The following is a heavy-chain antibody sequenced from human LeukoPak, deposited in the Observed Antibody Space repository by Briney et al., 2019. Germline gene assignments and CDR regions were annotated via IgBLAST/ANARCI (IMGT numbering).Heavy chain of an antibody. CDR3: ARGYCSSTSCPNHYYYYYMDV. CDR2: IIPIFGTA. J-gene: IGHJ6*03. D-gene: IGHD2-2*01. Sequence: SVKVSCKASGGTFSSYAISWVRQAPGQGLEWMGGIIPIFGTANYAQKFQGRVTITADESTSTAYMELSSLRSEDTAVYYCARGYCSSTSCPNHYYYYYMDVWGKGTTVTVSS. CDR1: GGTFSSYA. V-gene: IGHV1-69*13.